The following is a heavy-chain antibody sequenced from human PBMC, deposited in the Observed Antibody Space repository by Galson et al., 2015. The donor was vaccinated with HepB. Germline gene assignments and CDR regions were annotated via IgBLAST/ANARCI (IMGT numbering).Heavy chain of an antibody. CDR1: GFTFSSYW. V-gene: IGHV3-7*03. D-gene: IGHD6-19*01. Sequence: SLRLSCAASGFTFSSYWMSWVRQAPGKGLEWVANIKQDGSEKYYVDSVKGRFTISRDNAKNSLYLQMNSLRAEDTAVYYCARSRSPKGRIAVAGITNYWYFDLWGRGTLVTVSS. CDR2: IKQDGSEK. J-gene: IGHJ2*01. CDR3: ARSRSPKGRIAVAGITNYWYFDL.